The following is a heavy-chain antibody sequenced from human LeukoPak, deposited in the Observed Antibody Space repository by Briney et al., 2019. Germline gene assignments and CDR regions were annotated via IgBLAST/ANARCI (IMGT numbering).Heavy chain of an antibody. J-gene: IGHJ5*02. CDR2: INTYSHDP. Sequence: ASVKVSCKASGYTFSSYGIIWVRQAPGLGLEWMGWINTYSHDPNYAKKFQGRVAMTTDTSTRTAYMELRSLTSDDTAMYYCARGDIDSSGYYRNWIDPWGQGTLVTVSS. CDR1: GYTFSSYG. CDR3: ARGDIDSSGYYRNWIDP. V-gene: IGHV1-18*01. D-gene: IGHD3-22*01.